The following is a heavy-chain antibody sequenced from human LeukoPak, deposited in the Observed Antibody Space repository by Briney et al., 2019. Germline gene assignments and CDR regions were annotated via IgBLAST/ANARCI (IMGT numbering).Heavy chain of an antibody. V-gene: IGHV3-7*05. Sequence: PGGSLRLSCAASGSTFSGYWMTWVRQAPGKGLEWVANIKKEENETNYVDSVKGRFTISRDNAKNSLYLQMNSLRAEDTAVYYCARAGINAVFDIWGQGTMVTVSS. CDR1: GSTFSGYW. CDR2: IKKEENET. J-gene: IGHJ3*02. CDR3: ARAGINAVFDI. D-gene: IGHD2-8*01.